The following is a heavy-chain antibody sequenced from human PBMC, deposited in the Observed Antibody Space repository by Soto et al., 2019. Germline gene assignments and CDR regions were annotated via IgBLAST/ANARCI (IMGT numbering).Heavy chain of an antibody. CDR1: GYTFTGYY. V-gene: IGHV1-2*04. J-gene: IGHJ3*02. Sequence: ASVKVSCKASGYTFTGYYMHWVRQAPGQGLEWMGWINPNSGGTNYAQKFQGWVTMTRDTSISTAYMELSRLRSDDTAVYYCARAFSSSWPHDAFDIWGQGTMVTVSS. CDR2: INPNSGGT. D-gene: IGHD6-13*01. CDR3: ARAFSSSWPHDAFDI.